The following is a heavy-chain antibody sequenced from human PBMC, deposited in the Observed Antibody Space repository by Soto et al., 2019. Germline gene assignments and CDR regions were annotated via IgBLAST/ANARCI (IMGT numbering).Heavy chain of an antibody. V-gene: IGHV3-30-3*01. CDR2: ISYDGSNK. Sequence: PGGSLRLSCAASGFTFSSYAMHWVRQAPGKGLEWVAVISYDGSNKYYADSVKGRFTISRDNSKNTLYLQMNSLRAEDTAVYYCARGGAWIQLWFLWNFDYWGQGTLVTVSS. CDR1: GFTFSSYA. CDR3: ARGGAWIQLWFLWNFDY. D-gene: IGHD5-18*01. J-gene: IGHJ4*02.